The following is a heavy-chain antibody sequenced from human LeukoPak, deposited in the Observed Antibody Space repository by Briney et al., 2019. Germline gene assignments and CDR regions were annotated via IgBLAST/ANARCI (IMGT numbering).Heavy chain of an antibody. V-gene: IGHV3-23*01. CDR3: AKNPYYDFWSGHFDN. D-gene: IGHD3-3*01. CDR2: ISGSGDNT. J-gene: IGHJ4*02. CDR1: GFTFSNYA. Sequence: GGSLRLSCAASGFTFSNYAMGWVRQAPGKGLEWVSAISGSGDNTFYADSVKGRFTISRDNSKNTLCLQMNSLRAEDTAVYYCAKNPYYDFWSGHFDNWGQGILVTVSS.